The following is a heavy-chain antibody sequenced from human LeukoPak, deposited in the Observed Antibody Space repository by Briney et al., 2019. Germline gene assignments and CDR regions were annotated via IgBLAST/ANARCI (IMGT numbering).Heavy chain of an antibody. Sequence: ASVKVSCKASGYTFTGYFMHWVRQAPGQGLEWMGWINPKSGGTNYAQKFQGRVTMTRDTSISTAYMELSRLRSDDTAVYYCARGGRYYGSGRENWFDPWGQGTLVTASS. V-gene: IGHV1-2*02. CDR1: GYTFTGYF. CDR3: ARGGRYYGSGRENWFDP. J-gene: IGHJ5*02. CDR2: INPKSGGT. D-gene: IGHD3-10*01.